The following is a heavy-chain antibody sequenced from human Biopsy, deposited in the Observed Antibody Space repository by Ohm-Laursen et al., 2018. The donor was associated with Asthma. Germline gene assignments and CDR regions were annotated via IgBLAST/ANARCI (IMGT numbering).Heavy chain of an antibody. V-gene: IGHV1-18*01. CDR3: ARHPYNFGGFDY. CDR1: GDSFSNYA. CDR2: ISPFTGDT. J-gene: IGHJ4*02. Sequence: SVKVSCKASGDSFSNYAISWVRQAPGRGLEWMGWISPFTGDTHFGQKFQGRVTMTTDTSTDTAYMELRSLRSDDTAVYYCARHPYNFGGFDYWGQGSLVLVSS. D-gene: IGHD5-24*01.